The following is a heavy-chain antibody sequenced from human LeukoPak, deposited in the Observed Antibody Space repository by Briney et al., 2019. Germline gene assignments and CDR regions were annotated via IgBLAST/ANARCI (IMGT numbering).Heavy chain of an antibody. V-gene: IGHV3-23*01. CDR3: AKAQRSYSSSSPGDY. J-gene: IGHJ4*02. CDR2: ISGSGGST. CDR1: GFTFSSYA. D-gene: IGHD6-13*01. Sequence: QSGGSLRLSCAASGFTFSSYAMSWVRQAPGRGLEWVSAISGSGGSTYYADSVKGRFTISRDNSKNMLYLQMNSLRAEDTAVYYCAKAQRSYSSSSPGDYWGQGTLVTVSS.